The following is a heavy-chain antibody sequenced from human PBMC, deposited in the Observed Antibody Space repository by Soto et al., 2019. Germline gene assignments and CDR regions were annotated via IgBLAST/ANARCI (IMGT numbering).Heavy chain of an antibody. D-gene: IGHD3-16*01. CDR2: MNAKSGDT. Sequence: ASVKVSCKASGYTFSDFDINWLRQASGQGPEWMGWMNAKSGDTFFAQRFQGKFNMTWDTSLSTAYMEAGSLTPNDTAMYYCARGPPFNYAGFDVWGQGPTVNVSS. CDR1: GYTFSDFD. CDR3: ARGPPFNYAGFDV. V-gene: IGHV1-8*01. J-gene: IGHJ6*02.